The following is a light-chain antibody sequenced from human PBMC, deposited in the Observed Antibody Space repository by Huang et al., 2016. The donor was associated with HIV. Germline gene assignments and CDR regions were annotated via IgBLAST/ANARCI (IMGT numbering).Light chain of an antibody. CDR2: DAS. CDR3: HQRSNWLPYT. Sequence: EIVLTQSPATLSLSPGQRATLSCRASQSISKYLAWYQQRPGQPPKLLIYDASNRATGIPTRFSGRGSGTDVTLTISSLEPEDFAVYYCHQRSNWLPYTFGQGTKLEIK. J-gene: IGKJ2*01. V-gene: IGKV3-11*01. CDR1: QSISKY.